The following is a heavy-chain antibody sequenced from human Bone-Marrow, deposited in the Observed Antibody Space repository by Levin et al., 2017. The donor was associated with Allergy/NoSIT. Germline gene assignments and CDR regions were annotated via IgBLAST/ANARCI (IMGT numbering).Heavy chain of an antibody. CDR2: ISTTVDGGRT. V-gene: IGHV3-15*07. CDR3: SSWYFTYGVDV. J-gene: IGHJ6*02. Sequence: GGSLRLSCAASGFAFNKAWMTWVRQAPGKGLEWVGRISTTVDGGRTDYAAPVQGRFTIARDDSNDTLYLQMNSLKIEDTAVYYCSSWYFTYGVDVWGQGATVTVSS. CDR1: GFAFNKAW. D-gene: IGHD6-13*01.